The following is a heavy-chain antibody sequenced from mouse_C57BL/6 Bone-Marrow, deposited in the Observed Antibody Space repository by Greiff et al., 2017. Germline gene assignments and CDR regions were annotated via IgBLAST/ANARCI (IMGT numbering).Heavy chain of an antibody. CDR2: INPSNGGT. CDR1: GYTFTDYC. V-gene: IGHV1-19*01. D-gene: IGHD1-1*01. J-gene: IGHJ2*01. CDR3: ARCNIPITTVVDY. Sequence: EVKLQESGPVLVKPGASVKMSCKASGYTFTDYCMNWVKQSHGKGLEWIGVINPSNGGTSYNQKFKGKATLTVDKSSGTAYLGLNSLTSEDSAVYDCARCNIPITTVVDYWGQGTTLTVSS.